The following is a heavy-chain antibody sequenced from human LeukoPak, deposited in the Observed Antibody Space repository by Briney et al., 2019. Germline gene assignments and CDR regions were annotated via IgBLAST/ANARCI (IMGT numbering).Heavy chain of an antibody. CDR2: ISYDGSNK. V-gene: IGHV3-30*18. CDR1: GFTFSSYG. CDR3: AKGDYYGSGSYFGVDY. D-gene: IGHD3-10*01. J-gene: IGHJ4*02. Sequence: PGGSLRLSCAASGFTFSSYGMHWVRQAPGKGLEWVAVISYDGSNKYYADSVKGRFTISRDNSKNTLYLQMNSLRAEDTAVYYCAKGDYYGSGSYFGVDYWGQGTLVTVSS.